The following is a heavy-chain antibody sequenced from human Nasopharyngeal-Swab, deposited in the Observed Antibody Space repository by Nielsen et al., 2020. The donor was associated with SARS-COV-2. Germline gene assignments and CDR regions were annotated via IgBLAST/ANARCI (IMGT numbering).Heavy chain of an antibody. CDR2: IYYSGST. D-gene: IGHD6-13*01. J-gene: IGHJ4*02. CDR1: GGSISSGDYY. CDR3: ASLPRIAAAGTGNDY. Sequence: SCTVSGGSISSGDYYWSWIRQPPGKGLEWIGYIYYSGSTYYNPSLKSRVTISVDTSKNQFSLKLSSVTAADTAVYYCASLPRIAAAGTGNDYWGQGTLVTVSS. V-gene: IGHV4-30-4*01.